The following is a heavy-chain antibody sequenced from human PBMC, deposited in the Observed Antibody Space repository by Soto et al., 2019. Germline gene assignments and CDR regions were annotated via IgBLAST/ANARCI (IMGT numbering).Heavy chain of an antibody. Sequence: QVQLVESGGGVVQPGRSLRLSCAASGFTFSSYGMHWVRQAPGKGLEWVALISYDGRTKYYVDSVKGRFTIPRDNSKNMLYLQTNSLRAEDTAMYYCAKDEGYGGKSEDHFDYWGQGTLVTVSS. V-gene: IGHV3-30*18. CDR2: ISYDGRTK. J-gene: IGHJ4*02. CDR3: AKDEGYGGKSEDHFDY. CDR1: GFTFSSYG. D-gene: IGHD4-17*01.